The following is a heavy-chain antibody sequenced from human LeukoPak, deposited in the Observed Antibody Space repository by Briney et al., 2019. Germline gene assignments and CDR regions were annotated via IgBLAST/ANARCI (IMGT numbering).Heavy chain of an antibody. CDR3: ARGHIPTYYYDSSGYSAWFDP. CDR2: INHSGST. V-gene: IGHV4-34*01. Sequence: SETLSLTCAVYGGSFSGYYWSWIRQPPGKGLEWIGEINHSGSTNYNPSLESRVTISVDTSKNQFSLKLSSVTAADTAVYYCARGHIPTYYYDSSGYSAWFDPWGQGTLVTVSS. J-gene: IGHJ5*02. CDR1: GGSFSGYY. D-gene: IGHD3-22*01.